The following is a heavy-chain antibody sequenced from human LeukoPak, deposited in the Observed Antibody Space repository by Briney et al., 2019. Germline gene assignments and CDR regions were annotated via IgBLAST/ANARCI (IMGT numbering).Heavy chain of an antibody. Sequence: GGSLRLSCAASGFTFSSYGMHWVRQAPGKGLEWVAVISYDGSNKYYADSVKGRFTISRDNSKNTLYLQMNSPRAEDTAVYYCAKDQGAGSSSWYYFDYWGQGTLVTVSS. CDR2: ISYDGSNK. D-gene: IGHD6-13*01. V-gene: IGHV3-30*18. CDR3: AKDQGAGSSSWYYFDY. CDR1: GFTFSSYG. J-gene: IGHJ4*02.